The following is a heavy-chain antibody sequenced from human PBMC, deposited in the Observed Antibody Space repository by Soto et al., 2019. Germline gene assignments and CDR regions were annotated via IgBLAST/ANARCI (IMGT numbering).Heavy chain of an antibody. J-gene: IGHJ4*02. CDR1: GGSFSGYY. D-gene: IGHD3-9*01. CDR3: ARGPAKLRYFDWPNYAKFDY. CDR2: INHSGST. V-gene: IGHV4-34*01. Sequence: QVQLQQWGAGLLKPSETLSLTCAVYGGSFSGYYWSWIRQPPGKGLEWIGEINHSGSTNYNPSLKIRVTISVDTSKNQFSLKLSSVTAADTAVYYCARGPAKLRYFDWPNYAKFDYWGQGTLVTVSS.